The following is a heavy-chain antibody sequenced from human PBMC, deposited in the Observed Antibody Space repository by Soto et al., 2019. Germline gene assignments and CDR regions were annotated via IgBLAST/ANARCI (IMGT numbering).Heavy chain of an antibody. CDR2: ISGSGGST. CDR1: GFTFSSYA. J-gene: IGHJ4*02. D-gene: IGHD3-3*01. Sequence: GGSLRLSCAASGFTFSSYAMSWVRQAPGKGLEWVSAISGSGGSTYYADSVKGRFTISRDNSKNTLYLQMNSLRAEDTAVYYCAKDGRSGGIFGVVIIQFDYWGQGTLVTVSS. CDR3: AKDGRSGGIFGVVIIQFDY. V-gene: IGHV3-23*01.